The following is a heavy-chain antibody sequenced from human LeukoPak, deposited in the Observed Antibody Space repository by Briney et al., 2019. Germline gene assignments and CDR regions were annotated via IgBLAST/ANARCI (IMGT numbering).Heavy chain of an antibody. CDR2: FYTSGST. CDR1: GVSISSYG. J-gene: IGHJ6*02. V-gene: IGHV4-4*07. Sequence: KTSETLSLTCTASGVSISSYGWSWIRQPAGKGLEWIGRFYTSGSTNYNPSLKSRVTMSVDTSKNQFSLKLKSVTAADTAVYYCARDRTVVGTYYYYGMDVWGQGTTVTVSS. CDR3: ARDRTVVGTYYYYGMDV. D-gene: IGHD4-23*01.